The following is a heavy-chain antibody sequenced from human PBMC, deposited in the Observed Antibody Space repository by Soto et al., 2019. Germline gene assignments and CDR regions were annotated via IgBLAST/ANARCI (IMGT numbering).Heavy chain of an antibody. Sequence: PSETLSLTCTVSGGSISSGGYYWSWIRQHPGKGLEWIGYIYYSGSTYYNPSLKSRVTISVDTSKNQFSLKLSSVTAADTAVYYCARALIEWQNSGYEYDTYYYYGMDVWGQGTTVTVSS. CDR1: GGSISSGGYY. V-gene: IGHV4-31*03. D-gene: IGHD5-12*01. CDR3: ARALIEWQNSGYEYDTYYYYGMDV. J-gene: IGHJ6*02. CDR2: IYYSGST.